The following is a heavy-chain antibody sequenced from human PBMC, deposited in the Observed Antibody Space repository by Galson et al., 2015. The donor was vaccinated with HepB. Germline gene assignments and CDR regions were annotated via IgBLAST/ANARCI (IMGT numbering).Heavy chain of an antibody. V-gene: IGHV3-33*01. Sequence: SLRLSCAASGFTFSSYGMRWVRQAPGKGLEWVAVIWYDGSSKYYADSVKGRFTISRDNSKNTLYLQMNSLRAEDTAVYYCARGGRGFDIWGQGTMVTVSS. CDR3: ARGGRGFDI. CDR1: GFTFSSYG. CDR2: IWYDGSSK. J-gene: IGHJ3*02. D-gene: IGHD2-15*01.